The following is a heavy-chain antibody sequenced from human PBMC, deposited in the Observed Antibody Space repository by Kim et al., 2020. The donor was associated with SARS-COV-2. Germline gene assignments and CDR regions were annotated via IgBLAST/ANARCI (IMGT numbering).Heavy chain of an antibody. CDR3: ARAPDSSSAFDI. V-gene: IGHV3-13*01. Sequence: YYPGSVKGRFSISRENAKTSVYLQMNSLRAGDTAVYYCARAPDSSSAFDIWGQGTMVTVSS. J-gene: IGHJ3*02. D-gene: IGHD6-13*01.